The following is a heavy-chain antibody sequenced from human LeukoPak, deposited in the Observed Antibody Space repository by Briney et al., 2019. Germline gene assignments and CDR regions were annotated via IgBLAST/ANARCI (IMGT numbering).Heavy chain of an antibody. V-gene: IGHV3-23*01. D-gene: IGHD3-10*01. J-gene: IGHJ4*02. CDR1: GFTFSSYA. CDR3: AKDPSYYFGSGSYHFDY. Sequence: GGSLRLSCAASGFTFSSYAMSWVRQAPGKGLEWVSTISGSGGSTYYADSVKGRFTISRDNSKNTLYLQMNSLKAEDTAVYYCAKDPSYYFGSGSYHFDYWGQGTLVTVSS. CDR2: ISGSGGST.